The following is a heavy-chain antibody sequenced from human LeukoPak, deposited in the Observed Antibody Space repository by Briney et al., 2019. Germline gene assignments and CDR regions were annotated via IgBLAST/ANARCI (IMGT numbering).Heavy chain of an antibody. V-gene: IGHV4-4*09. J-gene: IGHJ2*01. CDR1: GVSISSYY. Sequence: SETLSLTCTVSGVSISSYYCSWLRQPQGQGLEWIGYISTSGSTDSSPSLKSRVTISVDRSKNQYSLNLSSVTAADTAVYYCAGHDEGSGWYRSYIDLWGRGTLVSVSS. CDR2: ISTSGST. CDR3: AGHDEGSGWYRSYIDL. D-gene: IGHD6-19*01.